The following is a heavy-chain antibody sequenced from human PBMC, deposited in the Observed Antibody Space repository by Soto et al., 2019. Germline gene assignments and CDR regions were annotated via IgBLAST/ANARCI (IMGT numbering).Heavy chain of an antibody. V-gene: IGHV2-5*01. J-gene: IGHJ4*02. CDR3: ARRYYDILTGYYIPFDY. Sequence: QITLKESGPTLVKPTQTLTLTCTFSGFSLSTSGVGVGWIRQPPGKALEWLALIYWNDDKRYGPSLKSRLTITKDTSKNQVVLTMTNMDPVDTATYYCARRYYDILTGYYIPFDYWGQGTLVTVSS. CDR2: IYWNDDK. D-gene: IGHD3-9*01. CDR1: GFSLSTSGVG.